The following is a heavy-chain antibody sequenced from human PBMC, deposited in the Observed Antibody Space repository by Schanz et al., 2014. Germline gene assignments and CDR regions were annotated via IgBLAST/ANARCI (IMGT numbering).Heavy chain of an antibody. Sequence: QVQLVQSGAEVKKPGSSVKVSCTASGGTFSSYTISWIRQAPGQGLEWMGIINLSGGSTNNAQKFQGRLTMTRDTSTSTVYMELSSLRFDDTAVYYCARDFSAYVGNYFDYWGQGTLVTVSS. D-gene: IGHD5-12*01. CDR2: INLSGGST. CDR3: ARDFSAYVGNYFDY. CDR1: GGTFSSYT. J-gene: IGHJ4*02. V-gene: IGHV1-46*01.